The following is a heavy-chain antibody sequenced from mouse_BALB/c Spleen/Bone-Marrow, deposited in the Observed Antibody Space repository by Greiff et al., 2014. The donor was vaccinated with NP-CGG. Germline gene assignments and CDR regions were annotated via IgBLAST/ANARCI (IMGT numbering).Heavy chain of an antibody. CDR1: GYTFTSYW. V-gene: IGHV1-69*02. CDR2: IYPSDSYT. D-gene: IGHD2-3*01. CDR3: TGDGSPFAY. Sequence: QVQLKQSGAELVRPGASVKLSCKASGYTFTSYWINWVKQRPGQGLEWIGNIYPSDSYTNYNQKFKDKATLTVDKSSSTAYMQLSSPTSEDSAVYYCTGDGSPFAYWGQGTLVTVSA. J-gene: IGHJ3*01.